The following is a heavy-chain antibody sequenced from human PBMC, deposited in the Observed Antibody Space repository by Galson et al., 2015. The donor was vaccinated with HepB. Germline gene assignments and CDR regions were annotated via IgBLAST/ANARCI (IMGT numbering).Heavy chain of an antibody. V-gene: IGHV4-39*02. CDR3: ARDGDIESLNYYYGMDV. D-gene: IGHD2-15*01. J-gene: IGHJ6*02. Sequence: ETLSLTCTVSGGSISSSSYYWGWIRQPPGKGLEWIGSIYYSGSTYYNPSLKSRVTISVDTSKNQFSLKLSSVTAADTAVYYCARDGDIESLNYYYGMDVWGQGTTVTVSS. CDR1: GGSISSSSYY. CDR2: IYYSGST.